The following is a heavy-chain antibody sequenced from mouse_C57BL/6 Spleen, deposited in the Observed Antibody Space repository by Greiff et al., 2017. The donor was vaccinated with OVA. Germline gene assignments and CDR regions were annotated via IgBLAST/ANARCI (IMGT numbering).Heavy chain of an antibody. D-gene: IGHD4-1*01. CDR1: GYTFTDYY. Sequence: VKLVESGAELVRPGASVKLSCKASGYTFTDYYINWVKQRPGQGLEWIARIYPGSGNTYYNEKFKGKATLTAEKSSSTAYMQLSSLTSEDSAVYFCARLGLWYFDVWGTGTTVTVSS. CDR2: IYPGSGNT. CDR3: ARLGLWYFDV. J-gene: IGHJ1*03. V-gene: IGHV1-76*01.